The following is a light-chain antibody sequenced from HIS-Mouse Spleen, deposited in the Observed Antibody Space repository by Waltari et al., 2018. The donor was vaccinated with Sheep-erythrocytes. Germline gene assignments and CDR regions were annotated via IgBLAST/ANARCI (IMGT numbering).Light chain of an antibody. CDR1: NIGSKS. J-gene: IGLJ3*02. V-gene: IGLV3-21*02. CDR2: DDS. Sequence: SYVLTQPPSVSVAPGQTARITCGGNNIGSKSVHWYQQKPGQAPVLVVYDDSDRPLGMPERFAGSSSGNTATLAISRVEAGDEADYYCQVWDSSSDHWVFGGGTKLTVL. CDR3: QVWDSSSDHWV.